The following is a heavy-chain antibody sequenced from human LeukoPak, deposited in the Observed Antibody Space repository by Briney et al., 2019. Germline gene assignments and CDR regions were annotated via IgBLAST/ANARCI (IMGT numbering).Heavy chain of an antibody. J-gene: IGHJ4*02. CDR3: AREEALGSGSFDY. CDR1: GGSISSFY. V-gene: IGHV4-59*01. Sequence: SETLSLTCTVSGGSISSFYWTWIRQPPGKGLEWVGYIYYSGSTSYNPSLKSRVTMSVDTSKNQFSLKLSSVTAADTAVYYCAREEALGSGSFDYWGQGTLVTVSS. CDR2: IYYSGST. D-gene: IGHD1-26*01.